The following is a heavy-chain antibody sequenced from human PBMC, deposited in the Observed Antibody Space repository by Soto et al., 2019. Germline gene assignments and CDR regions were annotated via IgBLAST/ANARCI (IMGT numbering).Heavy chain of an antibody. CDR3: ARRGELLRNHAFDI. V-gene: IGHV1-69*02. CDR1: GGTFSSYT. J-gene: IGHJ3*02. Sequence: QVQLVQSGAEVKKPGSSVKVSCKASGGTFSSYTISWVRQAPGQGLEWMGRIIPILGIANYAQKFQGRVTITADKSTSTAYMELSSLRSEDTAVYYCARRGELLRNHAFDIWGQGTMVTVSS. D-gene: IGHD3-16*01. CDR2: IIPILGIA.